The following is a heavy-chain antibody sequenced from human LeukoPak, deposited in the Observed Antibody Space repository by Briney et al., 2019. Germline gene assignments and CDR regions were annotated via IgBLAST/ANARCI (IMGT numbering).Heavy chain of an antibody. J-gene: IGHJ5*02. CDR3: ARDDLSRGGFDP. Sequence: SETLSLTCSVSGGSISEGKYYWGWIRQSPGKGLEWIGSIYSRGSTYYHPSLKSRVTMSMDTSKNQFSLNVISVTAADTAFYYCARDDLSRGGFDPWGQGVLVTVSS. CDR1: GGSISEGKYY. V-gene: IGHV4-39*07. CDR2: IYSRGST. D-gene: IGHD3/OR15-3a*01.